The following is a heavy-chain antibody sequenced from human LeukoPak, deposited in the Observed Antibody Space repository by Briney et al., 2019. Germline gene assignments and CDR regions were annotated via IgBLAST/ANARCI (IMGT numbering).Heavy chain of an antibody. Sequence: ASVKVSCKASGYTFTGYYMHWVRQAPGQELEWMGWINPNSGGTNYAQKFQGRVTMTRDTSISTAYMELSRLRSDDTAVYYCARDLTIFGGPVYYYYGMDVWGQGTTVTVSS. CDR1: GYTFTGYY. J-gene: IGHJ6*02. V-gene: IGHV1-2*02. CDR2: INPNSGGT. D-gene: IGHD3-3*01. CDR3: ARDLTIFGGPVYYYYGMDV.